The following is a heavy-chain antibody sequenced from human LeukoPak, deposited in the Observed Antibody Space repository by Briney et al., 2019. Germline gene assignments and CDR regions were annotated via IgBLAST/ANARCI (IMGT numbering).Heavy chain of an antibody. CDR3: ASRHSGSYLAGQTRDY. CDR1: GYTFTGYY. J-gene: IGHJ4*02. Sequence: ASVKVSCKASGYTFTGYYMHWVRQAPGQGLEWMGRINPNSGGTNYAQKFQGRVTMTRDTSISTAYMELSRLRSDDTAVYYCASRHSGSYLAGQTRDYWGQGTLVTVSS. V-gene: IGHV1-2*06. CDR2: INPNSGGT. D-gene: IGHD1-26*01.